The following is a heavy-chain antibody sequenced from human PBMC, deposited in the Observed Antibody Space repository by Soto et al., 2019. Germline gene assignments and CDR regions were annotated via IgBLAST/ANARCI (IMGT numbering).Heavy chain of an antibody. V-gene: IGHV1-3*01. CDR3: AGDPDSHYNDSHASSYP. J-gene: IGHJ5*02. CDR2: INAGNGNT. Sequence: SVKVSCKASGYTFTSSAMHWLRQAPGQRLEWMGWINAGNGNTKYSQKFQGRVTISADKFTGTAYMELTGLRSDDTAVYYCAGDPDSHYNDSHASSYPWGKGTLVTVSS. D-gene: IGHD4-4*01. CDR1: GYTFTSSA.